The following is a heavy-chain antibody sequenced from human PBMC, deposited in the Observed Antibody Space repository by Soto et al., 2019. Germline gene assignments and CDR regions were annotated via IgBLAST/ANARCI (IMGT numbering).Heavy chain of an antibody. D-gene: IGHD1-7*01. J-gene: IGHJ4*02. CDR2: IDWGEEK. V-gene: IGHV2-70*01. CDR1: GFSLSRKGMS. Sequence: ESGPTLVNPKQTLILTCAFSGFSLSRKGMSVSWIRQPPGKALEFLALIDWGEEKFYSPSLRTRLTVSKDTSKSQVVLTLTNVDPVDTATYYCTRSTSWNYEYYFDYWGQGTLVTVSS. CDR3: TRSTSWNYEYYFDY.